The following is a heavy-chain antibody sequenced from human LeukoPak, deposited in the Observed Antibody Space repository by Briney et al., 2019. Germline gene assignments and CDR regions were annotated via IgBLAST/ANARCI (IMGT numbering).Heavy chain of an antibody. Sequence: QPGGSLRLSCAASGFTVSSNYMSWVRQAPGKGLEWVSVIYSAGSTYYADSVKGRFTISRDNSKNTLFLQMNSLRAEDTAVYYCARGRRDCSGDCYVAFDIWGQGTMVTVSS. CDR3: ARGRRDCSGDCYVAFDI. J-gene: IGHJ3*02. V-gene: IGHV3-53*01. CDR1: GFTVSSNY. CDR2: IYSAGST. D-gene: IGHD2-21*02.